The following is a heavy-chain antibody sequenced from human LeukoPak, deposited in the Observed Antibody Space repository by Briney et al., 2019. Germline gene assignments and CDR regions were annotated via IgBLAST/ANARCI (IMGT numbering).Heavy chain of an antibody. CDR1: GGSISSGGYY. V-gene: IGHV4-31*03. Sequence: SQTLSLTRTVSGGSISSGGYYWSWIRQHPGKGLEWIGYIYYSGSTYYNPSLKSRVTISVDTSKNQFSLKLSSVTAADTAVYYCARTTTRGVSDYWGQGTLVTVSS. CDR3: ARTTTRGVSDY. CDR2: IYYSGST. D-gene: IGHD3-10*01. J-gene: IGHJ4*02.